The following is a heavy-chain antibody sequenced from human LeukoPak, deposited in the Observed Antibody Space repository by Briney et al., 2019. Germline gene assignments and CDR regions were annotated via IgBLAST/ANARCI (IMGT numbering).Heavy chain of an antibody. D-gene: IGHD2-2*01. CDR1: GFTFSVYT. Sequence: PGGSLRLSCEASGFTFSVYTMNWVRQAPGKGLEWVSSISISSNYIYYADSVKGRFTISRDNAKNSLYLQMNSLRAEDTAVYYCARDRYCSTTSCSPTGLAYWDQGTLVTVSS. CDR2: ISISSNYI. J-gene: IGHJ4*02. CDR3: ARDRYCSTTSCSPTGLAY. V-gene: IGHV3-21*01.